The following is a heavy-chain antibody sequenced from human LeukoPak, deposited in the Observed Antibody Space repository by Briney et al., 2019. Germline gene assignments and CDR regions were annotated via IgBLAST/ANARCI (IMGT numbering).Heavy chain of an antibody. CDR1: GFTFSNAW. CDR3: TATGYSSGWYTVNFDY. J-gene: IGHJ4*02. V-gene: IGHV3-15*01. CDR2: IKSKTDGGTT. Sequence: GGSLRLSCAASGFTFSNAWMSWVRQAPGKGLEWVGRIKSKTDGGTTDYAAPVKGRFTISRDDSKNTLYLQMNSLKTEDTAVYYCTATGYSSGWYTVNFDYWGQGTLVTVSS. D-gene: IGHD6-19*01.